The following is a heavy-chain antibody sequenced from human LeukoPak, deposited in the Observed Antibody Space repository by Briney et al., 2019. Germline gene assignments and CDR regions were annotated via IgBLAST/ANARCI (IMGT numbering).Heavy chain of an antibody. CDR2: IGVGDSDT. CDR1: GYSFTSYW. CDR3: ARGPHYDFLTGYYSSHFDY. V-gene: IGHV5-51*01. J-gene: IGHJ4*02. D-gene: IGHD3-9*01. Sequence: GEPLKISCKGSGYSFTSYWIGWVRQMPGKGLEWMGVIGVGDSDTRYSPSFQGQVTISVDKSTSTAYLQWISLRASDTAMYYCARGPHYDFLTGYYSSHFDYWGQGTLVRASS.